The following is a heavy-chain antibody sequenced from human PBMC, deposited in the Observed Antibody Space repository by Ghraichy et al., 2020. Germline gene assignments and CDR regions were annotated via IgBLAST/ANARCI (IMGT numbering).Heavy chain of an antibody. CDR2: INHSGST. D-gene: IGHD3-16*01. CDR3: AREGDGANDY. V-gene: IGHV4-34*01. CDR1: GGSFSGYY. J-gene: IGHJ4*02. Sequence: SETLSLTCAVYGGSFSGYYCNWIRKPPGQGLEWIGEINHSGSTNYNPSLKSRVTISVDTSKTPFSLKLSSVTAADTAVYYCAREGDGANDYWGQGTLVIVSS.